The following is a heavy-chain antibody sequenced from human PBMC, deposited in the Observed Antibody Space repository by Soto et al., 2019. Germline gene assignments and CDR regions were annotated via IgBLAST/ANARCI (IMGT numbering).Heavy chain of an antibody. D-gene: IGHD3-16*01. Sequence: QVQLVQSGAEVKKPGSSVKVSCKASGGTFSYAISWVRQAPGQGLEWMGGIIPIFGTANYAQKFQGRVTITADESTSTAYMELSSLRSEDTAVYYCARGGKHPRYYFDYWGQGTLVTVSS. CDR1: GGTFSYA. CDR3: ARGGKHPRYYFDY. J-gene: IGHJ4*02. CDR2: IIPIFGTA. V-gene: IGHV1-69*01.